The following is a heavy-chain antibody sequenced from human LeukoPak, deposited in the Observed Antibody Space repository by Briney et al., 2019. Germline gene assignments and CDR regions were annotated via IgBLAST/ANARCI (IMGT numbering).Heavy chain of an antibody. CDR2: IRYDGSNK. J-gene: IGHJ4*02. Sequence: GGSLRLSCAASGFIFNSYGMHWVRQAPGKGLEWVAFIRYDGSNKYYADSVKGRFTISRDNSKNTLSLQMNSLRAEDTAVYYCAKGSEYSGYDPPRDYWGQGALVTVSS. CDR1: GFIFNSYG. CDR3: AKGSEYSGYDPPRDY. V-gene: IGHV3-30*02. D-gene: IGHD5-12*01.